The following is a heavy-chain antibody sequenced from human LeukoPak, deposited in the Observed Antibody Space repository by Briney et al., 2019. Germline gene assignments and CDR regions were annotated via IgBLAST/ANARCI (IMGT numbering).Heavy chain of an antibody. Sequence: ASVKVSCKASGGTFSSYAISWVRQAPGQGLEWMGGIIPIFGTANYAQKFQGRVTITADESTSTAYMELSSLRSEDTAVYYCASGGQVIIYGDRAYYFDYWGQGTLVTVSS. D-gene: IGHD2/OR15-2a*01. CDR1: GGTFSSYA. V-gene: IGHV1-69*13. J-gene: IGHJ4*02. CDR2: IIPIFGTA. CDR3: ASGGQVIIYGDRAYYFDY.